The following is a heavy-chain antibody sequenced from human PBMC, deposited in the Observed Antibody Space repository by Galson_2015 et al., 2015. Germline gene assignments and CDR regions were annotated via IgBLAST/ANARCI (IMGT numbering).Heavy chain of an antibody. CDR2: ISAYNGNT. CDR3: ARGGATDFDD. D-gene: IGHD1-26*01. Sequence: SVKVSCKASGYTFTTYTISWVRQAPGQGLEWMGWISAYNGNTKYAQNLQGRVTMTTDTSTSTAYMELRSLRSDDTAVYYCARGGATDFDDWCQGTLVTVSS. CDR1: GYTFTTYT. V-gene: IGHV1-18*01. J-gene: IGHJ4*02.